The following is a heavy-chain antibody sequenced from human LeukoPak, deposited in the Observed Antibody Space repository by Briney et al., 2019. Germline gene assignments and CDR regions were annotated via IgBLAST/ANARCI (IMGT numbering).Heavy chain of an antibody. CDR2: ISGGGDRT. J-gene: IGHJ4*02. Sequence: GGSLRLSCAASGFTFSSYAMNWVRQAPGKGLEWVSGISGGGDRTNYADSVKGRFTISRDKSKNTLYLQMNSLRAEDTAEYYCAKGHYDGGPYYYFDYWGQGTLVTVSS. CDR3: AKGHYDGGPYYYFDY. D-gene: IGHD3-22*01. CDR1: GFTFSSYA. V-gene: IGHV3-23*01.